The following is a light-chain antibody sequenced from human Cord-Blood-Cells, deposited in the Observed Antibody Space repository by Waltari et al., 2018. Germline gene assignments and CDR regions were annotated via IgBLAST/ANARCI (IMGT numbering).Light chain of an antibody. J-gene: IGKJ1*01. CDR1: QSISSW. CDR2: KAS. V-gene: IGKV1-5*03. Sequence: DIQMTQSPSTLSASLRDRVTITCRASQSISSWLAWYQQKPGKAPKLLIYKASSLESGVPSRFSGSGSGTEFTLTISSLQPDDFATYYCQQYNSYWTFGQGTKVEIK. CDR3: QQYNSYWT.